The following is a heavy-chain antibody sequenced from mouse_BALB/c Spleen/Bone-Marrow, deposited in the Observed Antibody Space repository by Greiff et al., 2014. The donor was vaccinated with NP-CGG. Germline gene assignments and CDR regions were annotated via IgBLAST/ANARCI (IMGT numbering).Heavy chain of an antibody. D-gene: IGHD1-1*01. CDR3: VRDITTIVPRNYFDY. V-gene: IGHV1-4*01. CDR2: INPSSGYT. J-gene: IGHJ2*01. Sequence: QVQLQQSGAELARPGASVKMSCKASGYTFTSYTMHWVKQRPGQGLEWIGYINPSSGYTNYNQKFKDKATLTADKSSSTAYMQLSSLKSKSSAADDCVRDITTIVPRNYFDYWGQGTTLTVSS. CDR1: GYTFTSYT.